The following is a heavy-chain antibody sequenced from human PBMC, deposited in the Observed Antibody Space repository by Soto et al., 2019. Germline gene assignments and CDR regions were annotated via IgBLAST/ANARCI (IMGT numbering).Heavy chain of an antibody. CDR1: GFTFDDYA. CDR2: ISWNSDRI. J-gene: IGHJ4*02. Sequence: QPGGSLRLSCAASGFTFDDYAMHWVRQVPGKGLEWVSSISWNSDRIGYADSVKGRFTISRDNAKNSLYLQMNSLRAEDTALYYCTRVGTYYDTSGHCDYWGQGTLVTVSS. D-gene: IGHD3-22*01. V-gene: IGHV3-9*01. CDR3: TRVGTYYDTSGHCDY.